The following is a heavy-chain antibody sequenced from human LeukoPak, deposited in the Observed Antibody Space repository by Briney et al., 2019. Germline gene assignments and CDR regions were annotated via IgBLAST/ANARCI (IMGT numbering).Heavy chain of an antibody. J-gene: IGHJ5*02. CDR2: IYYSGST. CDR3: ARDYYSRFDP. V-gene: IGHV4-59*01. Sequence: SETLSLTCSVSGGSISSYYWSWIRQPPGKGLEWIGYIYYSGSTNYNPSLKSRVTISVDTSKNQLSLKLSSVTAADTAVYYCARDYYSRFDPWGQGTLVTVSS. D-gene: IGHD1-26*01. CDR1: GGSISSYY.